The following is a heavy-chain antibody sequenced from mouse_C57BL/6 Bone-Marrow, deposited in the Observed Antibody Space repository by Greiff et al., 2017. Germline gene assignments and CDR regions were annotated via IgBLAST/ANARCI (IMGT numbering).Heavy chain of an antibody. CDR3: NWEYFDY. D-gene: IGHD4-1*01. CDR2: IDPSDSYT. J-gene: IGHJ2*01. Sequence: QVQLQQSGAELVMPGASVKLSCKASGYTFTSYWMHWVKQRPGQGLEWIGEIDPSDSYTNYNQKFKGNSTLTVDKSSSTAYMQLSSLTSEDSAVYYWNWEYFDYWGQGTTLTVSS. V-gene: IGHV1-69*01. CDR1: GYTFTSYW.